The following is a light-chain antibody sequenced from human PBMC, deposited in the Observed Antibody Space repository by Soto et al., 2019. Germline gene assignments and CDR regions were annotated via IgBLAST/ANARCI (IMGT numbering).Light chain of an antibody. J-gene: IGLJ3*02. CDR2: EGS. CDR1: SSDVGSYNI. V-gene: IGLV2-23*01. Sequence: QSALTQPASVSGSLGQSITISCTGTSSDVGSYNIVSWYQQHPGKVPKLIIYEGSSRPSGVSNRFSGSKSGNTAALTISGLQAEDEADYYCCSYAGSSNWVFGGGTKVTV. CDR3: CSYAGSSNWV.